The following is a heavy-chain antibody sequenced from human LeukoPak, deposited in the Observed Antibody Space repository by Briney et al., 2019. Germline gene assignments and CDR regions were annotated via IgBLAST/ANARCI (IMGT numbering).Heavy chain of an antibody. CDR2: ISSSSSYI. CDR1: GFTFRSYS. J-gene: IGHJ3*02. Sequence: PGGSLRLSCAASGFTFRSYSMNWVRPAPGTGLEWVSSISSSSSYIYYAESVKGRFTISRANAKNSLYLQMNSLRAEDTAVYYCARDQASGSYDAFDIWGQGTMVTVSS. D-gene: IGHD1-26*01. CDR3: ARDQASGSYDAFDI. V-gene: IGHV3-21*01.